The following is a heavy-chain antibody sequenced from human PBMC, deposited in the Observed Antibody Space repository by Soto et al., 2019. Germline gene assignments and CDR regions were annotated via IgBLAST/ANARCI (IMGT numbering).Heavy chain of an antibody. V-gene: IGHV3-33*01. Sequence: GTLRLACAASVFTVSSYGMHWVRQAPGKGLEWVAVIWYDGSNKYYADSVKGRFTISRDNSKNTLYLQMNSLRAEDTAVYYCARDLNGATQFGWGQGTLVTVSS. CDR3: ARDLNGATQFG. D-gene: IGHD1-26*01. CDR2: IWYDGSNK. CDR1: VFTVSSYG. J-gene: IGHJ4*02.